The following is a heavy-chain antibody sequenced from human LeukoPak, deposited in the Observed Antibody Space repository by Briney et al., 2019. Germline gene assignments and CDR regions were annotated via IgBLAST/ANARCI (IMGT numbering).Heavy chain of an antibody. D-gene: IGHD3-22*01. CDR1: GFTFTYNG. CDR3: ARDRYYYDSSGYYSFEY. V-gene: IGHV3-33*01. Sequence: GGSLRLSCAASGFTFTYNGMHWVRQAPGKGLEWVAVIWYDGNEKRYTDSVKGRISISRDNSRNTLYLQMNSLRAEDTAVYYCARDRYYYDSSGYYSFEYWGQGTLVTVSS. J-gene: IGHJ4*02. CDR2: IWYDGNEK.